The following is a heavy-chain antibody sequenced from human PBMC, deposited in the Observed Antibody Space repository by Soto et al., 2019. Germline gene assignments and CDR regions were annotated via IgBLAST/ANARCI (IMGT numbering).Heavy chain of an antibody. D-gene: IGHD3-22*01. Sequence: GGSLRLSCAASGFTFSSYAMSWVRQAPGKGLEWVSAISGSGGSTYYADSVKGRFTISRDNSKNTLYLQMNSLRAEDTAVYYCAKAYYYDSSGYYDLFDYWGQGTLVTVSS. CDR2: ISGSGGST. J-gene: IGHJ4*02. CDR1: GFTFSSYA. CDR3: AKAYYYDSSGYYDLFDY. V-gene: IGHV3-23*01.